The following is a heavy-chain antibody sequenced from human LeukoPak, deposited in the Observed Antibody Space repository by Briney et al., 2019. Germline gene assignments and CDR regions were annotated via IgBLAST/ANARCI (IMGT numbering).Heavy chain of an antibody. CDR1: GGSISSYY. Sequence: PSETLSLTCTVSGGSISSYYWSWIRQPPGKGLEWIGEINHSGSTNYNPSLKSRVTISVDTSKNQFSLKLSSVTAADTAVYYCARVYGDYGGWFDPWGQGTLVTVSS. V-gene: IGHV4-34*01. CDR2: INHSGST. D-gene: IGHD4-17*01. CDR3: ARVYGDYGGWFDP. J-gene: IGHJ5*02.